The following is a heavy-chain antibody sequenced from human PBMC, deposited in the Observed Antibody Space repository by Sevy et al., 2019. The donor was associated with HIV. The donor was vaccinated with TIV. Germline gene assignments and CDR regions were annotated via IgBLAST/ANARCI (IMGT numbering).Heavy chain of an antibody. J-gene: IGHJ6*03. V-gene: IGHV4-61*01. CDR1: GGSVSSGTYY. Sequence: SETLSLSCSVSGGSVSSGTYYWSWIRQPPGKGLEWIGHIYKTGSTNYQLSLQSRVTISVDTSTNQFSLRLRSVTAAYTAVYYCARVPRGQLWYSGSLGGYYYHMDVWGKGTTVTVSS. CDR3: ARVPRGQLWYSGSLGGYYYHMDV. CDR2: IYKTGST. D-gene: IGHD3-16*01.